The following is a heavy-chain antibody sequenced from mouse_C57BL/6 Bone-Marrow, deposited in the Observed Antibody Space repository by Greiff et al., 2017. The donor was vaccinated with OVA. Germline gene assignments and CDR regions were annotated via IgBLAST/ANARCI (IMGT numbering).Heavy chain of an antibody. J-gene: IGHJ4*01. V-gene: IGHV1-55*01. D-gene: IGHD2-4*01. CDR1: GYTFTSYW. CDR3: ARGRYDYGWDAMDY. CDR2: IYPGSGST. Sequence: QVQLQQPGAELVKPGASVKMSCKASGYTFTSYWITWVKQRPGQGLEWIGDIYPGSGSTNYNEKFKSKATLTVDTSSSTAYMQLSSLTSEDSAVYYCARGRYDYGWDAMDYWGQGTSVTVSS.